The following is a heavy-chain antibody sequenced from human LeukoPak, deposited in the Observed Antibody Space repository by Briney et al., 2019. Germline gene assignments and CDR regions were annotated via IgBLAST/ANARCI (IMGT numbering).Heavy chain of an antibody. CDR1: GFTFSSYA. CDR2: IKQDGSEK. D-gene: IGHD1-1*01. Sequence: GGSLRLSCAASGFTFSSYAMSWVRQAPGKGLEWVANIKQDGSEKFYVGSVKGRFTISRDNAKNSLYLQMNSLRAEDTAVYYCARDRATSDVWGQGTTVTVSS. V-gene: IGHV3-7*01. CDR3: ARDRATSDV. J-gene: IGHJ6*02.